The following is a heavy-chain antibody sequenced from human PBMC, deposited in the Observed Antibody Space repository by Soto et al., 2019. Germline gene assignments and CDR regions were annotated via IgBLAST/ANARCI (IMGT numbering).Heavy chain of an antibody. Sequence: QVQLVQSGAEVKKPGASVKVSCKASGYTFTSYAMHWVRQAPGQRLEWMGWINAGNGNTKYSQKFQGRVTITRDTXAXTXXMELSSLRSEDTAVYYCARAPDYDSSGYYLDAFDIWGQGTMVTVSS. CDR2: INAGNGNT. CDR3: ARAPDYDSSGYYLDAFDI. D-gene: IGHD3-22*01. CDR1: GYTFTSYA. V-gene: IGHV1-3*01. J-gene: IGHJ3*02.